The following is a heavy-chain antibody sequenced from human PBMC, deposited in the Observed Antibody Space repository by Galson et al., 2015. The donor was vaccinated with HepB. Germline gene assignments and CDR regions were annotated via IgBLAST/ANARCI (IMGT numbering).Heavy chain of an antibody. D-gene: IGHD3-10*01. V-gene: IGHV3-23*01. CDR1: GFTFSKSA. CDR2: ISSAGGVGT. Sequence: SLRLSCAASGFTFSKSALSWVRQTPGNGLEWVSSISSAGGVGTYYADSVKGRFTISRDNSENTLYLQMNSLRAEDTAVYYCAKDRKFGEFHQYFDYWGQGTLVTVSS. CDR3: AKDRKFGEFHQYFDY. J-gene: IGHJ4*02.